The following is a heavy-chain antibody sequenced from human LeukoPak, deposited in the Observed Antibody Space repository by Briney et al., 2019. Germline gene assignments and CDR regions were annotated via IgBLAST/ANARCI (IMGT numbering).Heavy chain of an antibody. J-gene: IGHJ4*02. D-gene: IGHD1-1*01. CDR1: GGSISSGSYY. CDR3: ARASPAHSGVDY. CDR2: IYHSGST. Sequence: SETLSLTCIVSGGSISSGSYYWSWIRQPPGKGLEWIGYIYHSGSTYYNPSLKSRVTISVDRSKNQFSLKLSSVTAADTAVYYCARASPAHSGVDYWGQGTLVTVSS. V-gene: IGHV4-30-2*01.